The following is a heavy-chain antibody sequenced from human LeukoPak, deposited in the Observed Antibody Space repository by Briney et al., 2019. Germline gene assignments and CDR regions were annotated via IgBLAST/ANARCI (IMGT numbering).Heavy chain of an antibody. CDR2: INPSGGST. D-gene: IGHD1-26*01. CDR3: ARSGGTAVGGYYYYGMDV. Sequence: GASVKVSCKASGYTFTSYYMHWVRQAPGQGLEWMGIINPSGGSTSYAQKFQGRVTMTRDTSTSTVYMELSSLRSEDTAVYYCARSGGTAVGGYYYYGMDVWGQGTTVTVSS. J-gene: IGHJ6*02. V-gene: IGHV1-46*01. CDR1: GYTFTSYY.